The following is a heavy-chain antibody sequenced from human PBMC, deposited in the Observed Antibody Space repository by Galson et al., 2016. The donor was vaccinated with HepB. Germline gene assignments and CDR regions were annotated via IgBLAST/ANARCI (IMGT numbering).Heavy chain of an antibody. CDR2: ITSSSSLI. Sequence: SLRLSCAVFGFNLNSYSMNWVRQAPGKGLEWLSYITSSSSLIFYADSVKGRFTISRDNARNSLYLQMNILGDEDTAVYYCAVVVYGSGSYYRFYDYCGQGTLVTVS. CDR3: AVVVYGSGSYYRFYDY. D-gene: IGHD3-10*01. CDR1: GFNLNSYS. J-gene: IGHJ4*02. V-gene: IGHV3-48*02.